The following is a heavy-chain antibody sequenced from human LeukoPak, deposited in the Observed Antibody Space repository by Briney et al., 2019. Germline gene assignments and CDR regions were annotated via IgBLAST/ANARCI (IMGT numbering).Heavy chain of an antibody. V-gene: IGHV5-51*01. CDR3: ARRLRFAEGAYFDY. J-gene: IGHJ4*02. CDR1: GYSFTRYW. D-gene: IGHD3-16*01. Sequence: GESLKISCQGSGYSFTRYWIGWVRQMPGKGLEWMGIIYPGDSDTAYSPSFQGQVTISADKSISTAYLQWSSLKASDTAIYYCARRLRFAEGAYFDYWGQGTLVTVSS. CDR2: IYPGDSDT.